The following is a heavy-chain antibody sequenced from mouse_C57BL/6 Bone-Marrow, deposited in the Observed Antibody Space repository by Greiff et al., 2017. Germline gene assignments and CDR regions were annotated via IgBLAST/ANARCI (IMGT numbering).Heavy chain of an antibody. CDR3: ARGGYYGSSFYWYFDV. V-gene: IGHV1-36*01. D-gene: IGHD1-1*01. J-gene: IGHJ1*03. Sequence: VQLQQSGPVLVKPGPSVKISCKASGFTFTDYYMHWVKQSHGKSLEWIGLVYPYNGGTSYNQKFKGKATLTVDTSSSTAYMELNSLTSEDSAVYYWARGGYYGSSFYWYFDVWGTGTTVTVSA. CDR1: GFTFTDYY. CDR2: VYPYNGGT.